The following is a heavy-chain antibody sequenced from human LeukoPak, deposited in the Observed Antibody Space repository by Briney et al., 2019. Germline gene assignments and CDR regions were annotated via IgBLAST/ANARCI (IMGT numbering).Heavy chain of an antibody. CDR2: IKSKTDGGTT. D-gene: IGHD1-26*01. J-gene: IGHJ1*01. Sequence: GGSLRLSCAASGFTFSNAWMSWVRQAPGKGLEWVGRIKSKTDGGTTDYAAPVKGRFTISRDDSKNTLYLQMNSMKTEYTAVYYCTTEVPSGSYFAEYFQHWGQGTLVTVSS. CDR1: GFTFSNAW. V-gene: IGHV3-15*01. CDR3: TTEVPSGSYFAEYFQH.